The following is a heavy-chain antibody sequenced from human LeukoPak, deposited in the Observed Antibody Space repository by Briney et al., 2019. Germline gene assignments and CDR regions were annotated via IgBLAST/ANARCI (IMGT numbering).Heavy chain of an antibody. CDR3: AKSKTAVTTGYLDY. J-gene: IGHJ4*02. CDR2: MNSDGSTI. Sequence: GGSLGLSCAASGFIFSNSWVHWIRQAPGRGLVWVSRMNSDGSTINYGDSVKGRFTTSRDNGKSTLYLQMNSLRTEDTALYYCAKSKTAVTTGYLDYWGQGTLVTVSS. V-gene: IGHV3-74*01. CDR1: GFIFSNSW. D-gene: IGHD4-17*01.